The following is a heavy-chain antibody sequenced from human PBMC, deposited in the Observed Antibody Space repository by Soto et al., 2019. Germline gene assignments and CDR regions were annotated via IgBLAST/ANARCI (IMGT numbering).Heavy chain of an antibody. CDR2: IYYSGST. J-gene: IGHJ5*02. Sequence: SETLSLTCTVSGGSISSYYWSWIRQPPGKGLEWIGYIYYSGSTNYNPSLKSRVTISVDTSKNQFSLKLSSVTAADTAVYYCARDIGVSQWLPPSRFGPWGQGTLVTVSS. CDR1: GGSISSYY. D-gene: IGHD6-19*01. V-gene: IGHV4-59*01. CDR3: ARDIGVSQWLPPSRFGP.